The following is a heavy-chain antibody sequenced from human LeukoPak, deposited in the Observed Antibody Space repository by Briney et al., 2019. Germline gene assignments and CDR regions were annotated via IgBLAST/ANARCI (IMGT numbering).Heavy chain of an antibody. V-gene: IGHV1-69*04. J-gene: IGHJ4*02. CDR3: ASLIAVAGTGY. CDR2: IIPILGIA. D-gene: IGHD6-19*01. Sequence: SVKVSCKASGGTFSSYAISWVRQAPGQGLEWMGRIIPILGIANYAQKFQGRVTITADKSASTAYMELSSLRSENTAVYYCASLIAVAGTGYWGQGTLVTVSS. CDR1: GGTFSSYA.